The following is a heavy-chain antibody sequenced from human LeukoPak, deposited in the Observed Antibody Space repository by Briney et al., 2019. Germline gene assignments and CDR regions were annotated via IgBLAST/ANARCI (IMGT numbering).Heavy chain of an antibody. CDR2: IGASGSHT. D-gene: IGHD5-12*01. CDR1: GFTFSIHG. J-gene: IGHJ4*02. Sequence: GGSLRLSCAASGFTFSIHGMNWVRQAPGKGLEWVSGIGASGSHTYFADSVKGRFSISRDNAKNSLYLQMNSLRAEDTALYYCAKGVGVATFDYWGQGTLVTVSS. V-gene: IGHV3-21*04. CDR3: AKGVGVATFDY.